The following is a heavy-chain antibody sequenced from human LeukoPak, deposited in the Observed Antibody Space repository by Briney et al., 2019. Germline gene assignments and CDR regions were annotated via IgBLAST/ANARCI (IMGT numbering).Heavy chain of an antibody. J-gene: IGHJ4*02. D-gene: IGHD6-13*01. CDR1: GYTFTSYG. V-gene: IGHV1-18*04. Sequence: ASVKVFCKASGYTFTSYGISWVRQAPGQGLEWMGWIGAYNGNTNYAQKPQRRVTMTTDTSTSTAYMELRRLRSDDTAVYYCARVEEEFIAAAGINYWGQGTLVTVSS. CDR2: IGAYNGNT. CDR3: ARVEEEFIAAAGINY.